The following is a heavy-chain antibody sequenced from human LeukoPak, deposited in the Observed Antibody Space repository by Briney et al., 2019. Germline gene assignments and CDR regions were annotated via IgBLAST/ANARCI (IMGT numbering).Heavy chain of an antibody. CDR3: ARQGYYYDSSGYYFPLDY. J-gene: IGHJ4*02. CDR2: IYYSGST. CDR1: GGSISSYY. Sequence: SETLSLTCTVSGGSISSYYWSWIRQPPGKGLEWIGYIYYSGSTNYNPSLKSRVTISVDTSKNQFSLKLSSVTAADTAVYYCARQGYYYDSSGYYFPLDYWGRGTLVTVSS. V-gene: IGHV4-59*08. D-gene: IGHD3-22*01.